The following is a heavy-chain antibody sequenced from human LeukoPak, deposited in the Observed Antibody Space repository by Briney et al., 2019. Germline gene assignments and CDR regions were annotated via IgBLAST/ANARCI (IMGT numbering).Heavy chain of an antibody. J-gene: IGHJ4*02. V-gene: IGHV3-30*02. CDR2: IRYDGSNK. CDR1: GFTFSSYG. Sequence: GGSLRLSCAASGFTFSSYGMYWVRQAPGKGLEWVAFIRYDGSNKYYADSVKGRFTVSRDNSKNTLYLQMNSLRAEDMAVYYCAKDGGQGADYWGQGTLVTVSS. CDR3: AKDGGQGADY. D-gene: IGHD3-16*01.